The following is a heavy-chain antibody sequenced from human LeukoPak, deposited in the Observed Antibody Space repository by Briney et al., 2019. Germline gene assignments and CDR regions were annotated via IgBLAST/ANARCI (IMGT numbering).Heavy chain of an antibody. CDR3: ARGRRRYCSGGRCSGYYFDY. CDR1: GGSFSGYY. D-gene: IGHD2-15*01. V-gene: IGHV4-34*01. CDR2: INHSGST. Sequence: KPSETLSLTCAVYGGSFSGYYWSWIRQPPGKGLEWIGEINHSGSTNYNPSLKSRVTISVDTSKNQFSLKLSSVTAADTAVYYCARGRRRYCSGGRCSGYYFDYWGQGTLVTVSS. J-gene: IGHJ4*02.